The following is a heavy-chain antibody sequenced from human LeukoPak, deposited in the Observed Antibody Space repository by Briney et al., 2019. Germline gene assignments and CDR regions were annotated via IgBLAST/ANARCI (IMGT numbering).Heavy chain of an antibody. CDR1: GGSISSYY. CDR2: MCYSGST. D-gene: IGHD3-22*01. J-gene: IGHJ4*02. V-gene: IGHV4-59*08. CDR3: ARSDSSGYYYGVRSFPWAY. Sequence: PSETLSLTCTVSGGSISSYYWSWIRQPPGKGLEWIGYMCYSGSTNYNPFLKSRVTISVDTSKNQFSLKLSSVTAADTAVYYCARSDSSGYYYGVRSFPWAYWGQGTLVTVPS.